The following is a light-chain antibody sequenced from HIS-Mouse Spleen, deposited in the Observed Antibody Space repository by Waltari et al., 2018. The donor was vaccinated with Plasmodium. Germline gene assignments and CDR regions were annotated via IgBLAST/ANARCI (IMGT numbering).Light chain of an antibody. Sequence: ERVMTQSPATLSVSPGERDTLFCRASQSVSSNLAWYQQKPGQPPRLLIYGASTRATGIPARFSGSGSGTEFTLTVSSLQSEDFAVYYCQQYNNWSFTFGPGTKVDIK. V-gene: IGKV3-15*01. CDR1: QSVSSN. CDR2: GAS. J-gene: IGKJ3*01. CDR3: QQYNNWSFT.